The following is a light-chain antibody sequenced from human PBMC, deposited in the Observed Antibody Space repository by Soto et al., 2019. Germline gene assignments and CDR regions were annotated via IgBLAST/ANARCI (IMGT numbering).Light chain of an antibody. CDR2: DAS. CDR1: QSVSSY. CDR3: KQLSNWPRT. Sequence: EIVLTQSPATLSLSPGERATLSCRASQSVSSYLAWYQQKPGQAPRLLIYDASNRDTGIPARFSGSGSGTDFTLTLSSLEPEDFAVEYCKQLSNWPRTLGQGTKVEIK. V-gene: IGKV3-11*01. J-gene: IGKJ1*01.